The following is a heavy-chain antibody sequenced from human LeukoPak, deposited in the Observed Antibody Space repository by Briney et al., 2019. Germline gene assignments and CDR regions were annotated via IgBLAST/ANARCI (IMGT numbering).Heavy chain of an antibody. CDR2: ISYDGSNK. CDR1: GFTFSSYG. Sequence: RSGGSLRLSCAASGFTFSSYGMHWVRQAPGKGLEWVAVISYDGSNKYYADSVKGRFTISRDNSKNTLYLQLNSLRAEDTAVYYCANEGAAGLYWGQGTLVTVSS. D-gene: IGHD6-13*01. CDR3: ANEGAAGLY. J-gene: IGHJ4*02. V-gene: IGHV3-30*18.